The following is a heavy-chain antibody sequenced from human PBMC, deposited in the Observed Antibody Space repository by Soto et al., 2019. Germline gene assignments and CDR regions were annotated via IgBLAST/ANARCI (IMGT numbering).Heavy chain of an antibody. J-gene: IGHJ6*02. CDR3: AGYILTGYADPYYYYGMDV. V-gene: IGHV3-7*05. Sequence: GGSLRLSCAASGFTFSSYWMSWVRQAPGKGLEWVANIKQDGSEKYYVESGKGRFTISRDNAKNSLYLQMNSLRPEDTAVYYCAGYILTGYADPYYYYGMDVWGQGTTVTVSS. CDR2: IKQDGSEK. D-gene: IGHD3-9*01. CDR1: GFTFSSYW.